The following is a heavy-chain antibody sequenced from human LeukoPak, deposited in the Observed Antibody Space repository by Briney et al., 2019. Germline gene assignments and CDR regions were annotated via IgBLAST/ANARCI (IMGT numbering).Heavy chain of an antibody. D-gene: IGHD3-3*01. J-gene: IGHJ6*02. CDR2: IIPIFGTA. CDR1: GGTFSSYA. V-gene: IGHV1-69*13. CDR3: ARVQLRFLSNPNRVYYYYGMDV. Sequence: SVKVSCKASGGTFSSYAISWVRQAPRQGLEWMGGIIPIFGTANYAQKFQGRVTITADESTSTAYMELSSLRSEDTAVYYCARVQLRFLSNPNRVYYYYGMDVWGQGTTVTVSS.